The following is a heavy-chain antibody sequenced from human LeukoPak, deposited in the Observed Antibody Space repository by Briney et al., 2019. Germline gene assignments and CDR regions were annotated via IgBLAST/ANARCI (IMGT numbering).Heavy chain of an antibody. J-gene: IGHJ4*02. V-gene: IGHV3-13*01. Sequence: PGGSLRLSCAASGFTFSSYDMHWVRQATGKGLEWVSAIGTAGDTYYPGSVKGRLTISRENAKNSLYLQMNSLRAGDTAVYYCARAGPKTGTYDYWGQGTLVTVSS. D-gene: IGHD1/OR15-1a*01. CDR1: GFTFSSYD. CDR3: ARAGPKTGTYDY. CDR2: IGTAGDT.